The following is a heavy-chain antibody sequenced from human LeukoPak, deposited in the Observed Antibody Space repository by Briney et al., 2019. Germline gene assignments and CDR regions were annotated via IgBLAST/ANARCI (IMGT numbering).Heavy chain of an antibody. CDR1: GFTFSSYA. CDR3: ARDRCSSTSCYTHYFD. J-gene: IGHJ4*02. D-gene: IGHD2-2*02. Sequence: GGSLRLSCAASGFTFSSYAMHWVRQAPGKGLEWVAVISYDGSNKYYADSVKGRFTISRDNSKNTLYLQMNSLRVEDTAVYYCARDRCSSTSCYTHYFDWGQGTLVTVSS. CDR2: ISYDGSNK. V-gene: IGHV3-30-3*01.